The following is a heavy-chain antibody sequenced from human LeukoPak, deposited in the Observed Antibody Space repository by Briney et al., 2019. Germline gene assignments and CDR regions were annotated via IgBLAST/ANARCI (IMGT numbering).Heavy chain of an antibody. D-gene: IGHD3-9*01. CDR2: IYSGGST. V-gene: IGHV3-53*05. CDR3: ARDSRYFDWLLSGNWYFDL. Sequence: GGSLRLSCAASGFTVSSNYMSWVRQAPGKGLEWASVIYSGGSTYYADSVKGRFTISRDNSKNTLYLQMNSLRAEDTAVYYCARDSRYFDWLLSGNWYFDLWGRGTLVTVSS. J-gene: IGHJ2*01. CDR1: GFTVSSNY.